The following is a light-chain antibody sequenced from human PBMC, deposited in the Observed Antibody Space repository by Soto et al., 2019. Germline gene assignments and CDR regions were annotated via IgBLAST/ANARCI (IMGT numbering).Light chain of an antibody. V-gene: IGLV2-23*02. Sequence: QSVLTQPASVSGSPGQSITISCSGTSSDVGTYNLVSWYQQYPGKAPRLMIYEVTKRPSGVSNRFSGSKSGNTASLTISGLQPEDEADYYCCSYAGSISSIFGTGTKVTIL. J-gene: IGLJ1*01. CDR2: EVT. CDR3: CSYAGSISSI. CDR1: SSDVGTYNL.